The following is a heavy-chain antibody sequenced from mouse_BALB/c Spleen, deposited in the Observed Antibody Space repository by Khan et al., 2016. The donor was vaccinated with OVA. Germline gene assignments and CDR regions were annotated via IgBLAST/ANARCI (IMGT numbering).Heavy chain of an antibody. D-gene: IGHD1-2*01. Sequence: EVQLQESGPGLVKPSQSLSLTCTVTGYSITSGYGWNWIRQFPGNKLEWMGYISYSGSTNYNPSLKSRIFITRVTSKNQFFLQLNSVTTEDTATYYCARTARIKYWGQGTTLTGSS. J-gene: IGHJ2*01. CDR1: GYSITSGYG. CDR3: ARTARIKY. CDR2: ISYSGST. V-gene: IGHV3-2*02.